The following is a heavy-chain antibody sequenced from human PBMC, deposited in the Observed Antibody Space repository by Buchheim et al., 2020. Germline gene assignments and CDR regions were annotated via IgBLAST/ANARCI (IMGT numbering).Heavy chain of an antibody. V-gene: IGHV4-34*01. CDR2: INHSGST. CDR1: GGSFSGYY. Sequence: QVQLQQWGAGLLKPSETLSLTCAVYGGSFSGYYWSWIRQPPGKGLEWIGEINHSGSTNYNSSLKSRVTISVDTSKNQFSLKLSYVTAADTAVYYCARVPTTVVNCYCDYWGQGTL. J-gene: IGHJ4*02. CDR3: ARVPTTVVNCYCDY. D-gene: IGHD4-23*01.